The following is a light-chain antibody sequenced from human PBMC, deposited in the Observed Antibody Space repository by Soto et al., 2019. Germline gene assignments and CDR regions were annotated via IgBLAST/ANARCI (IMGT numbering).Light chain of an antibody. CDR2: GVS. J-gene: IGLJ1*01. CDR1: ITDIGAYNY. Sequence: QSVLTQPASVSGSPGQSITISCTGTITDIGAYNYVSWYQQHPGKAPKLLIYGVSSRPSGVSNRFSGSKSGNAAYLTISGLQADDEAEYYCSSYTSSSTLYVLGTGTKVTVL. V-gene: IGLV2-14*01. CDR3: SSYTSSSTLYV.